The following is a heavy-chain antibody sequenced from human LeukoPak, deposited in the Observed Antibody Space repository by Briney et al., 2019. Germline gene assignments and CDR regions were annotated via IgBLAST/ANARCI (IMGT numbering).Heavy chain of an antibody. CDR2: ISAYNGNT. J-gene: IGHJ5*02. Sequence: ASVKVSCKASGYTFTSYGISWVRQAPGQGLEWMGWISAYNGNTNYAQKLQGRVTMTTDTSTSTAYMELRSLRSDDTAVYYCARDLRVAAAGTNWFDPWGQGTLVTVSS. CDR1: GYTFTSYG. CDR3: ARDLRVAAAGTNWFDP. D-gene: IGHD6-13*01. V-gene: IGHV1-18*01.